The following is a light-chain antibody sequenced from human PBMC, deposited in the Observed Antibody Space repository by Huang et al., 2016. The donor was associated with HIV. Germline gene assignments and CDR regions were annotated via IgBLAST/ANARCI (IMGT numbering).Light chain of an antibody. CDR1: SGVSNN. CDR2: GAS. J-gene: IGKJ1*01. V-gene: IGKV3D-15*01. CDR3: QHYNNWPPWT. Sequence: IVMTQSPVTLSVSPGERATLSCRASSGVSNNVAWYQQRPGPTPRLLIHGASTRHTGVPAKFSGRGSGTEFTLTITNLQPEDSAVYYCQHYNNWPPWTFGPGTQVEI.